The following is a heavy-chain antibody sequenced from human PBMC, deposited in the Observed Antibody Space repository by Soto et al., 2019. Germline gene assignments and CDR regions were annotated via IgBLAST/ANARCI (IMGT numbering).Heavy chain of an antibody. V-gene: IGHV3-23*01. CDR2: ISGSGGST. CDR1: GFTFSSYA. Sequence: GGSRRLSCAASGFTFSSYAMSWVRQAPGKGLEWVSAISGSGGSTYYADSVKGRFTISRDNSKNTLYLQMNSLRAEDTAVYYCAKDFRDYGSGSYYYYYYMDVWGKGTTVTVSS. J-gene: IGHJ6*03. CDR3: AKDFRDYGSGSYYYYYYMDV. D-gene: IGHD3-10*01.